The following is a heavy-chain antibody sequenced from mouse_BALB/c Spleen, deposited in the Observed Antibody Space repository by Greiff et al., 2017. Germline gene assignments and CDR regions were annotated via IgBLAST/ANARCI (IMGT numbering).Heavy chain of an antibody. Sequence: EVQGVESGGGLVKPGGSLKLSCAASGFTFSSYTMSWVRQTPEKRLEWVATISSGGSYTYYPDSVKGRFTISRDNAKNTLYLQMSSLKSEDTAMYYCTRAGLLRYLDYWGQGTTLTVSS. CDR2: ISSGGSYT. J-gene: IGHJ2*01. CDR3: TRAGLLRYLDY. CDR1: GFTFSSYT. D-gene: IGHD1-1*01. V-gene: IGHV5-6-4*01.